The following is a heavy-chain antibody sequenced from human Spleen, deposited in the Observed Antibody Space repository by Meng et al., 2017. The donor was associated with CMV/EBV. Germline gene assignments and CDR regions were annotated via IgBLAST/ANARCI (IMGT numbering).Heavy chain of an antibody. CDR3: AGGSIVVVPAAISYYGMDV. V-gene: IGHV3-21*01. CDR1: GFTFSSYA. CDR2: ISSSSSYI. Sequence: GESLKISCAASGFTFSSYAMSWVRQAPGKGLEWVSSISSSSSYIYYADSVKGRFTISRDNAKNSLYLQMNSLRAEDTAVYYCAGGSIVVVPAAISYYGMDVWGQGTTVTVSS. D-gene: IGHD2-2*01. J-gene: IGHJ6*02.